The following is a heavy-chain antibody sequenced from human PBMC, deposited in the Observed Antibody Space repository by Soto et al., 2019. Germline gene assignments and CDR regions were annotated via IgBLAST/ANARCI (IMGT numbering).Heavy chain of an antibody. J-gene: IGHJ6*02. CDR1: GLTLSRFA. Sequence: QVQLVESGGGVVQPGRSLRLSCAASGLTLSRFAMHWVRQAPGKGLEWVAVIGYDGSNKDYADSVKGRFTLSKDNSKKTLSVLKHSLRPQYTSVYYCARDPDNYYGTWINGTHAWAQGTT. V-gene: IGHV3-30-3*01. CDR2: IGYDGSNK. D-gene: IGHD3-10*01. CDR3: ARDPDNYYGTWINGTHA.